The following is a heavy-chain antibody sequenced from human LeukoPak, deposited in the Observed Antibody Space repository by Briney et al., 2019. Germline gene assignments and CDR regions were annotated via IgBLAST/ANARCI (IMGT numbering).Heavy chain of an antibody. J-gene: IGHJ4*02. CDR3: ARVRYSSSWYGEADH. V-gene: IGHV4-59*01. D-gene: IGHD6-13*01. CDR1: GGSISSYY. CDR2: IYYSGST. Sequence: PSETLSLTCTVSGGSISSYYWSWIRQPPGKGLEWIGYIYYSGSTNYNPSLKSRVTISVDTSKNQFSLKLSSVTAADTAVYYCARVRYSSSWYGEADHWGQGTLVTVSS.